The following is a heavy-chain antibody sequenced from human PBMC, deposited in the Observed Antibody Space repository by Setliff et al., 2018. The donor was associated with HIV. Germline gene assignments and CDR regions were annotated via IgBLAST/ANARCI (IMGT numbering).Heavy chain of an antibody. CDR3: ARGPQYNFWGGYLGL. CDR2: IDSDGSDT. V-gene: IGHV3-74*01. J-gene: IGHJ4*02. CDR1: GFTFSNYD. D-gene: IGHD3-3*01. Sequence: GGSLRLSCAASGFTFSNYDMNWVRQAPGKGLVWVSRIDSDGSDTDYADSVRGRFTISRDNAKNTLYLQMTSLRAEDTAVYYCARGPQYNFWGGYLGLWGRGTLVTVSS.